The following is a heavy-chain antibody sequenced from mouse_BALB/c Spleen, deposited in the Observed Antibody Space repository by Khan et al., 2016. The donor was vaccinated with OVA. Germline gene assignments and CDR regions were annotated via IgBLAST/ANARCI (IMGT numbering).Heavy chain of an antibody. Sequence: LVKTGASVKISCKASGYSFTGYYMHWVKQSHGQSLEWIGYISCYNGATSYNQKFKGKATFTVDTSSSTAYMQFNSLTSEDSAVYYCARIRDYGSSPYYYAMDYGGQGTSVTVSS. CDR1: GYSFTGYY. CDR3: ARIRDYGSSPYYYAMDY. CDR2: ISCYNGAT. V-gene: IGHV1S34*01. J-gene: IGHJ4*01. D-gene: IGHD1-1*01.